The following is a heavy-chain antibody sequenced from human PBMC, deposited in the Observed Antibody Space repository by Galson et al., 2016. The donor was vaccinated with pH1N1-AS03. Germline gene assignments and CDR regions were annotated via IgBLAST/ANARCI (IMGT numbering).Heavy chain of an antibody. V-gene: IGHV3-48*03. Sequence: SLRLSCAAFGFTFRIHEMNWVRQAPGKGLEWVAYISDSGCARYHADSVKGRFNISRDNDRKSLYLQMNSLRVEDTAIYYCARDLRWGFGGGLTYGMDVWGQGTTVTVSS. D-gene: IGHD2-15*01. J-gene: IGHJ6*02. CDR3: ARDLRWGFGGGLTYGMDV. CDR2: ISDSGCAR. CDR1: GFTFRIHE.